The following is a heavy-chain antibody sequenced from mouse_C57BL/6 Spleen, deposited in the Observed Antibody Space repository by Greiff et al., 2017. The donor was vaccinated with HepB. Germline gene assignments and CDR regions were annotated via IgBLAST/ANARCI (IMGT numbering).Heavy chain of an antibody. J-gene: IGHJ3*01. CDR1: GYTFTSYW. CDR3: AIWNDYDEAWFAY. V-gene: IGHV1-74*01. D-gene: IGHD2-4*01. Sequence: QVQLKQPGAELVKPGASVKVSCKASGYTFTSYWMHWVKQRPGQGLEWIGRIHPSDSDTNYNQKFKGKATLTVDKSSSTAYMQLSSLTSEDSAVYYCAIWNDYDEAWFAYWGQGTLVTVSA. CDR2: IHPSDSDT.